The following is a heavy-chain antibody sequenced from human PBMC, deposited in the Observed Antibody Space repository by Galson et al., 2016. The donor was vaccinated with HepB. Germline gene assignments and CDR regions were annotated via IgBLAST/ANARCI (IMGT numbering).Heavy chain of an antibody. CDR1: GYLFSDYY. D-gene: IGHD6-19*01. J-gene: IGHJ4*02. CDR2: IIPKSGAT. Sequence: SVKVSCKASGYLFSDYYIHWVRQAPGQSLEWMGWIIPKSGATDYARKFQGRVTMTRDTSNTTVYLEMSRLGFDDTAVYYCARIPLGYSSGWYQYWGQGTLVTVSS. CDR3: ARIPLGYSSGWYQY. V-gene: IGHV1-2*02.